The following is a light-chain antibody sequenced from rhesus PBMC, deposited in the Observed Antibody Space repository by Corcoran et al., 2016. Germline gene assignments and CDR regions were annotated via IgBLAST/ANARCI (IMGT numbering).Light chain of an antibody. CDR2: ATS. CDR1: QGIDKE. V-gene: IGKV1-94*01. J-gene: IGKJ1*01. CDR3: LQDFATRT. Sequence: IQMTQSPSSLSASVGDRVTVTCRASQGIDKELSWYQQKPGKAPTLLIYATSSWQTGVSSRFSGSGSGTDYTITISSLQPEDIATYYCLQDFATRTFGQGTKVEIK.